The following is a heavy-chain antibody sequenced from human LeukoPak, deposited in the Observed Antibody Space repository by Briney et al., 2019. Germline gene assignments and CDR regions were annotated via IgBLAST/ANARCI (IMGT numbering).Heavy chain of an antibody. CDR1: GFTFSSYS. CDR3: ARHHDYSNWFDP. CDR2: ISSSSSNI. D-gene: IGHD4-11*01. V-gene: IGHV3-21*01. J-gene: IGHJ5*02. Sequence: GSLRLSCVASGFTFSSYSMNWVRQAPGKGLEWVSSISSSSSNIYYADSVKGRFTISRDNAKNSLYLQMNSLRVEDTAVYYCARHHDYSNWFDPWGQGTLVTVSS.